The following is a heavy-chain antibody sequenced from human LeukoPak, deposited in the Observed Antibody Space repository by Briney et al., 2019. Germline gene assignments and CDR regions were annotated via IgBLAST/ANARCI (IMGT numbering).Heavy chain of an antibody. CDR2: VDPEDGET. CDR3: ATANRILYQNNDY. CDR1: GYTFTDYY. D-gene: IGHD2-8*01. J-gene: IGHJ4*02. V-gene: IGHV1-69-2*01. Sequence: ASVKVSCKASGYTFTDYYMHWVQQAPGKGLEWMGRVDPEDGETIYAEKFQGRVTITADTSTDTAYMELSSLRSEDTAVYYCATANRILYQNNDYWGQGTLVTVSS.